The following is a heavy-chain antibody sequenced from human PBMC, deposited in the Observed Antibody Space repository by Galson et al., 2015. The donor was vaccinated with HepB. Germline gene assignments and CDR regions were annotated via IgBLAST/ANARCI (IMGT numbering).Heavy chain of an antibody. J-gene: IGHJ4*02. CDR3: ARSHIYGLNDY. CDR2: ISVYNGNT. V-gene: IGHV1-18*01. Sequence: SVKVSCKASGYTFSNYGISWVREAPGQGLEWMGWISVYNGNTNYAQNLKGRVTLTTDTSTSTAYMELRNLRSDDTAVYYCARSHIYGLNDYWGQGTLVTVSS. CDR1: GYTFSNYG. D-gene: IGHD2-2*02.